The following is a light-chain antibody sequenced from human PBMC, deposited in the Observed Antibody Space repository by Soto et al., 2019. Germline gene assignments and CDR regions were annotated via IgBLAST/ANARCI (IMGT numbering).Light chain of an antibody. V-gene: IGKV3-15*01. CDR2: GAS. Sequence: EIEMTQSPATLSVSPGERATLSCRASQSVSSNLAWYQQKPGQAPRLLIYGASTRATGIPARFSGSGSGTEFTLTISSLQSEDFAVYYCQQYNKWPTFGQGTKV. CDR3: QQYNKWPT. CDR1: QSVSSN. J-gene: IGKJ1*01.